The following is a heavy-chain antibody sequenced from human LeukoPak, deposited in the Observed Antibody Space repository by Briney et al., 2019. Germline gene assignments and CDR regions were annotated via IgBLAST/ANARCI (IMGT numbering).Heavy chain of an antibody. V-gene: IGHV4-59*06. J-gene: IGHJ4*02. CDR2: IYYSGAS. CDR1: GGSISSYY. Sequence: PSETLSLTCSVSGGSISSYYWSWISQHPGKGLEWIGYIYYSGASYYNPSLKSRVSISVDTSKNQFSLKLPSVTAADTAMYYCARASSEGDFDYWGQGTLVTVSS. D-gene: IGHD1-26*01. CDR3: ARASSEGDFDY.